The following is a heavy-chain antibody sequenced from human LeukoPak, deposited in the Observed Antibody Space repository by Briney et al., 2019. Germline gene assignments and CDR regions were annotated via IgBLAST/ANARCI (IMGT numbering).Heavy chain of an antibody. CDR2: ITWDSGAT. CDR3: AKGYSSGWYPFDY. D-gene: IGHD6-19*01. CDR1: GFTFDDYT. J-gene: IGHJ4*02. V-gene: IGHV3-43*01. Sequence: GGSLRLSCAASGFTFDDYTMHWVRQAPGKSLEWVSLITWDSGATYYKDSVKGRFTISRDNSKNSLYLQMNSLRTEDTALYYCAKGYSSGWYPFDYWGQGTLVTVSS.